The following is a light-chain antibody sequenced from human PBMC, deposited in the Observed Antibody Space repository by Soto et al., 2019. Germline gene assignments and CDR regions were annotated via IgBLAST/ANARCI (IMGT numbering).Light chain of an antibody. CDR2: AES. J-gene: IGKJ4*01. Sequence: VTTQSTASLCVSPGERGNLXCRASQGLGTNLAWYQQKPGQAPRLLIYAESTRATGVQGRFSGSGSWTEFTITINSLQSEDFAVYYCQPYNNWPLNFGGGTKVDI. CDR1: QGLGTN. V-gene: IGKV3-15*01. CDR3: QPYNNWPLN.